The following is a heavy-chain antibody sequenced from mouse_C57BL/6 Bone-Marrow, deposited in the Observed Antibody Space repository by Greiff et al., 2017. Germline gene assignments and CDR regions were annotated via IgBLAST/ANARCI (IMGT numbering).Heavy chain of an antibody. CDR1: GYNIKDYY. CDR2: IDPEDGET. CDR3: ARWSWFAY. J-gene: IGHJ3*01. Sequence: VQLKQSGAELVKPGASVKLSCTASGYNIKDYYMNWVKQRTEKGLEWIGRIDPEDGETNYAPKFQGKANITADKSSTTAYLQLSILTSEDTAVYYCARWSWFAYWGQGTLVTVSA. V-gene: IGHV14-2*01.